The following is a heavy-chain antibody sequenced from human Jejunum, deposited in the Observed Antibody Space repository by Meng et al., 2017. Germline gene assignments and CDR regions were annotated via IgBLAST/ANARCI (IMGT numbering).Heavy chain of an antibody. J-gene: IGHJ5*02. D-gene: IGHD3-10*01. CDR1: GYSISSGYY. Sequence: SETLSLTCAVSGYSISSGYYWGWIRQPPGMGLEWIGSIYQNGGTYYNPSLKSRVTISVDTSKNHFSLKLSSVTAADTAMYYCARNFFGSGNYARWFDPWGQGILVTVSS. CDR2: IYQNGGT. CDR3: ARNFFGSGNYARWFDP. V-gene: IGHV4-38-2*01.